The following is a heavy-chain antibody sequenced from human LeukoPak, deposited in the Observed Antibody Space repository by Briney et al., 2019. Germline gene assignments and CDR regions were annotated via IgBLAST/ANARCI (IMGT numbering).Heavy chain of an antibody. J-gene: IGHJ4*02. CDR1: GFTFSSYE. CDR2: ISTTGNDI. Sequence: GGSLRLSCVASGFTFSSYEMNWVRQAPGKGLELVSYISTTGNDIYYADSVKGRFTISRDNAKNSLYLQMNSLRAEDTAVYYCATFNVHWGQGTLVTVSS. D-gene: IGHD6-6*01. V-gene: IGHV3-48*03. CDR3: ATFNVH.